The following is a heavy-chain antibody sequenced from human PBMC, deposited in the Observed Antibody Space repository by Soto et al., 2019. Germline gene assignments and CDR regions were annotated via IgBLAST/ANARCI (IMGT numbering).Heavy chain of an antibody. V-gene: IGHV3-23*01. CDR1: GFTFSSYA. D-gene: IGHD1-26*01. J-gene: IGHJ4*02. CDR2: ISGSGDSI. Sequence: EVQLLESGGGLVQPGGSLRLSCAASGFTFSSYAMRWVRQAPGKGLEWVSSISGSGDSIYYADSVKGRFTISRDNSKNTLYLQMNSLRAEDTAVYYCARRGSGSYYDYWGQGTLVTVSS. CDR3: ARRGSGSYYDY.